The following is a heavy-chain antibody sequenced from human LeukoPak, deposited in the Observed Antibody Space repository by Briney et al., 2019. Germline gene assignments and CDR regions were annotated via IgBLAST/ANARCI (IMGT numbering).Heavy chain of an antibody. CDR2: IIPIFGAA. CDR3: ARMDVGDCSSTSCSPGRFDI. Sequence: ASVKVSCKASGGTFSSYAISWVRQAPGQGLEWMGGIIPIFGAANYAQKFQGRVTITTDESTSTAYMELSSLRSEDTAVYYCARMDVGDCSSTSCSPGRFDIWGQGTMVTVSS. J-gene: IGHJ3*02. V-gene: IGHV1-69*05. CDR1: GGTFSSYA. D-gene: IGHD2-2*01.